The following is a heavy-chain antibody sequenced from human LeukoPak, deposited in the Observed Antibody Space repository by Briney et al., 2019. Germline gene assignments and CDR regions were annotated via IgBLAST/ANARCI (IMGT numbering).Heavy chain of an antibody. D-gene: IGHD3-22*01. CDR3: AKDSSGYIPVYYFDY. Sequence: GGSLRLSCAASGFTFSSYGMHWVRQAPGKGLEWVPVISYDGSNKYYADSVKGRFTISRDNSKNTLYLQMNSLRAEDTAVYYCAKDSSGYIPVYYFDYWGQGTLVTVSS. CDR1: GFTFSSYG. CDR2: ISYDGSNK. V-gene: IGHV3-30*18. J-gene: IGHJ4*02.